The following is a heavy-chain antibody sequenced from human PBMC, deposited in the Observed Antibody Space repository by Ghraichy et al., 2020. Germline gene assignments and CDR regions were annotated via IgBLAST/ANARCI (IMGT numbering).Heavy chain of an antibody. CDR1: GGSISSYY. V-gene: IGHV4-4*09. Sequence: SETLSLTCTVSGGSISSYYWSWIRQPPGKGLEWIGYIYTSGSTNYNPSLKSRVTISVDTSKNQFSLKLSSVTAADTAVYYCARQGMIGWFDPWGQGTLVTVSS. J-gene: IGHJ5*02. D-gene: IGHD3-10*02. CDR2: IYTSGST. CDR3: ARQGMIGWFDP.